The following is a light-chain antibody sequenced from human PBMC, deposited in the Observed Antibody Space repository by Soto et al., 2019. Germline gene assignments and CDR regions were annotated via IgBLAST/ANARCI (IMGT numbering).Light chain of an antibody. CDR3: QQRRNWPRT. V-gene: IGKV3-11*01. CDR1: QSVSNS. J-gene: IGKJ2*01. Sequence: EIVLTQSPATLSLSPGERATLSCRASQSVSNSLVWFQQKPGQAPRLLIYDAFNRATDIPARFSGSGSGTDFTLTISSLEPEDLAVYYCQQRRNWPRTFGQGTKLEIK. CDR2: DAF.